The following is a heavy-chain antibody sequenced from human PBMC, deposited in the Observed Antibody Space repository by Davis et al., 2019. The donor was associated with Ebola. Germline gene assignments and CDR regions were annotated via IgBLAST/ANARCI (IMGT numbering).Heavy chain of an antibody. J-gene: IGHJ5*02. D-gene: IGHD3-10*01. Sequence: GESLKISCAASGFTFSSYSMNWVRQAPGKGLEWVSYISSSSSTIYYADSVKGRFTISRDNAKNSLYLQMNSLRDEDTAVYYCARVSITMVRGAVLSPWGQGTLVTVSS. CDR2: ISSSSSTI. V-gene: IGHV3-48*02. CDR1: GFTFSSYS. CDR3: ARVSITMVRGAVLSP.